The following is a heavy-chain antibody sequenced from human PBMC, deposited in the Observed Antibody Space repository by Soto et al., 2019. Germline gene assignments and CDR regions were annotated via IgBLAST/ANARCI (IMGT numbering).Heavy chain of an antibody. CDR3: ARDGPVVVPAADLFYFDY. J-gene: IGHJ4*02. CDR1: GFTFSSYA. CDR2: ISYDGSNK. D-gene: IGHD2-2*01. V-gene: IGHV3-30-3*01. Sequence: GGSLRLSCAASGFTFSSYAMHWVRQAPGKGLEWVAVISYDGSNKYYADSVKGRFTISRDNSKNTLYLQMNSLRAEDTAVHYCARDGPVVVPAADLFYFDYWGQGTLVTVSS.